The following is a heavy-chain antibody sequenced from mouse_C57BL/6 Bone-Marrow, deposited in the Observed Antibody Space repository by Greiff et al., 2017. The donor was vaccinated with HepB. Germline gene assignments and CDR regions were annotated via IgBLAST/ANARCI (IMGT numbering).Heavy chain of an antibody. D-gene: IGHD1-1*01. V-gene: IGHV5-6*01. J-gene: IGHJ2*01. CDR2: ISSGGSYT. CDR1: GFTFSSYG. Sequence: EVNLVESGGDLVKPGGSLKLSCAASGFTFSSYGMSRVRQTPDKRLEWVATISSGGSYTYYPDSVKGRITISRDNAKNTLYLQMSSLKSEDTAMYYCAGVDYYGSSLFDYWGQGTTLTVSS. CDR3: AGVDYYGSSLFDY.